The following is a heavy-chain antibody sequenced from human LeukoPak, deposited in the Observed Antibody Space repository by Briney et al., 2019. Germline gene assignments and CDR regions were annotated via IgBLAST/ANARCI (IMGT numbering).Heavy chain of an antibody. V-gene: IGHV4-61*02. D-gene: IGHD3-10*01. CDR3: ASLLWFGELSVDY. CDR1: GGSISSGSYY. Sequence: SETLSLTCTVSGGSISSGSYYWSWIRQPAGKGLEWIGRIYTSGSTNYNPSLKSRVTISVDTSKNQFPLKLSSVTAADTAVYYCASLLWFGELSVDYWGQGTLVTVSS. J-gene: IGHJ4*02. CDR2: IYTSGST.